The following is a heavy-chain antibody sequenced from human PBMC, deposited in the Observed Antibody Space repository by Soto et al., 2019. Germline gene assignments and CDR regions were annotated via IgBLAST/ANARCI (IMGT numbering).Heavy chain of an antibody. Sequence: QVQLQESGPGLVKPSETLSLTCTVSGGSISSYYWSWIRQPPGKGLEWIGYIYYSGRTNYNPSLNSGVTKSVDTSKNQFSLKLGSVTAADTAVYYCAKVPGQGLRCGMDVWRQGTTVTVSS. J-gene: IGHJ6*02. V-gene: IGHV4-59*01. CDR2: IYYSGRT. D-gene: IGHD5-18*01. CDR3: AKVPGQGLRCGMDV. CDR1: GGSISSYY.